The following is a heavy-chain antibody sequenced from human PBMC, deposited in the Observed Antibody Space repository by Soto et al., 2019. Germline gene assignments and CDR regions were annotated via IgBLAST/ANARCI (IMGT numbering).Heavy chain of an antibody. V-gene: IGHV1-69*12. CDR2: IIPIFGTA. J-gene: IGHJ6*02. D-gene: IGHD2-2*01. CDR1: GGTFSSYA. Sequence: QVQLVQSGAAVKKPGSSVKVSCKASGGTFSSYAISWVRQAPGQGLEWMGGIIPIFGTANYAQKFQGRVMITADESTSTAYMELSSLRSEDTAVYYCARRDIVLVPAAGNYYYGMDVWGQGTTVTVSS. CDR3: ARRDIVLVPAAGNYYYGMDV.